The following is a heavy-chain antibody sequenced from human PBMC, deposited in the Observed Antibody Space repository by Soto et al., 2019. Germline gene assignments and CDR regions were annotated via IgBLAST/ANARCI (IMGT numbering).Heavy chain of an antibody. CDR1: GFTFSNYA. D-gene: IGHD3-10*01. V-gene: IGHV3-30-3*01. J-gene: IGHJ6*02. Sequence: QVQLVESGGGVVQPGRSLRLSCAASGFTFSNYAMHWVRQAPGKGLEWVAVISYDGNNKHYADSVKGRFTISRDNSRNXLCXQMNSLKGEDTAVYYCASAMLRGALTYYYYYGMDVWGQGTTVTVSS. CDR3: ASAMLRGALTYYYYYGMDV. CDR2: ISYDGNNK.